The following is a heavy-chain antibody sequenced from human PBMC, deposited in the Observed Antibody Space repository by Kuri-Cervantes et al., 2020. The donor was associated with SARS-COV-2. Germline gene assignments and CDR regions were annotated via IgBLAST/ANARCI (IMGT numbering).Heavy chain of an antibody. Sequence: GSLRLSCTVSGGSVSSSYWSWIRQPPGKGLEWIGYISSSGGTNSNPSLKSRLTLSLDTSNYQFSLKLTSVTAADTAVYFCARDSSIWYRGAFDIWGQGTMVTVSS. CDR1: GGSVSSSY. CDR3: ARDSSIWYRGAFDI. J-gene: IGHJ3*02. V-gene: IGHV4-59*02. D-gene: IGHD6-13*01. CDR2: ISSSGGT.